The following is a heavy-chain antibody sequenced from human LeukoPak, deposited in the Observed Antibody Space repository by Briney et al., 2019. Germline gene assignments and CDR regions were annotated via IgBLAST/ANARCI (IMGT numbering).Heavy chain of an antibody. CDR3: ARGDCSSPSCFWLAARASPPYLDS. V-gene: IGHV4-34*01. CDR1: GGSFSGYY. CDR2: INHSGST. D-gene: IGHD2-2*01. Sequence: SETLSLTCAVCGGSFSGYYWSWIRQPPGKGLEWIGEINHSGSTNYNPSLKSRVTISVDTSKNQFSLKLSSVTAADTAVYYCARGDCSSPSCFWLAARASPPYLDSGGRGPLVTVP. J-gene: IGHJ4*02.